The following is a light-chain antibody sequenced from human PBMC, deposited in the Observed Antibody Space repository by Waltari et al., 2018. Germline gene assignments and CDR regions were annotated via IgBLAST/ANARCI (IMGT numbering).Light chain of an antibody. V-gene: IGLV3-1*01. CDR2: QDN. CDR1: KSGSKS. J-gene: IGLJ2*01. Sequence: SFELTQSPSVSVSLDQTATITCAGDKSGSKSVSWYKQKPGQSPVLVVYQDNRRPSWIPERFSGSNSGSTATLIISGTQAMDEADYYCQAWDSTTAVFGGGTKLTVL. CDR3: QAWDSTTAV.